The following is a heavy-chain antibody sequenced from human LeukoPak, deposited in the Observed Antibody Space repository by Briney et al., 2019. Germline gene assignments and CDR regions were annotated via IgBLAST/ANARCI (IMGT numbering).Heavy chain of an antibody. Sequence: GSLRLSCAASGFTFDDYTMHWVRQAPGKGLEWVSAISGSGGSTYYADSVKGRFTISRDNSKNTLYLQMNSLRAEDTAVYYCAKLSWLRLPNYFDYWGQGTLVTVSS. J-gene: IGHJ4*02. CDR3: AKLSWLRLPNYFDY. CDR1: GFTFDDYT. D-gene: IGHD5-12*01. CDR2: ISGSGGST. V-gene: IGHV3-23*01.